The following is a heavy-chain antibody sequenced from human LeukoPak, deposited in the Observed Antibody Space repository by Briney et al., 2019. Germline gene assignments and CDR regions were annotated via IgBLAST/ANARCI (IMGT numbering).Heavy chain of an antibody. V-gene: IGHV4-59*08. CDR2: IYDIGST. Sequence: SETLSLTCTVSGGSISGHYWTWIRQPPGKGLEWIGYIYDIGSTTYNPSLKSRVTISVDTSKNQFSLKLSSVTAADTAVYYCARHLDSGSSMDAFDIWGQGTMVTVSS. J-gene: IGHJ3*02. CDR3: ARHLDSGSSMDAFDI. CDR1: GGSISGHY. D-gene: IGHD1-26*01.